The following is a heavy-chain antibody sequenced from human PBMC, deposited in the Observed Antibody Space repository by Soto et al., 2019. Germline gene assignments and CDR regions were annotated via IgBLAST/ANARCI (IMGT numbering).Heavy chain of an antibody. J-gene: IGHJ6*02. Sequence: SETLSLTCTVSGGSISSGGYYWSWIRQPPGKGLEWIGYIYYSGSTNYNPSLKSRVTISVDTSKNQFSLKLSSVTAADTAVYYCARARSSYYYYYGMDVWDQGTTVTVSS. CDR3: ARARSSYYYYYGMDV. CDR2: IYYSGST. CDR1: GGSISSGGYY. V-gene: IGHV4-61*08.